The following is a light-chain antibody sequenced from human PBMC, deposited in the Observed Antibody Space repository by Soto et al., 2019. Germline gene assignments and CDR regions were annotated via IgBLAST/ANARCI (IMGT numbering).Light chain of an antibody. CDR2: GAS. V-gene: IGKV3-15*01. J-gene: IGKJ1*01. CDR1: QSVSSN. CDR3: QQYNNWPVT. Sequence: EIVMTQSPATLSVSPGERATLSCRASQSVSSNLAWYQQKPGQAPRLLIYGASTRATGIPARFSGSGSGTEFTLTISSLQSEDFAVYYCQQYNNWPVTFGQETKVEIK.